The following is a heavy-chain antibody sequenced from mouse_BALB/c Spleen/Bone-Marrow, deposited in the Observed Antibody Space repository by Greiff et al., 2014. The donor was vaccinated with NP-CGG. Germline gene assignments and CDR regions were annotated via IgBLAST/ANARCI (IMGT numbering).Heavy chain of an antibody. CDR1: GFTFSSYI. CDR2: ISNGGGST. J-gene: IGHJ4*01. D-gene: IGHD1-1*01. V-gene: IGHV5-12-2*01. CDR3: ARHPIYYYGSSWGNYAMDY. Sequence: EVQLVESGGGLVQPGGSLKLSCAASGFTFSSYIMSWVRQTPEKRLEWVAYISNGGGSTHYPDTVKGRFTISRDNAKNTLYLQMSSLKSEGTAMYYCARHPIYYYGSSWGNYAMDYWGQGTSVTVSS.